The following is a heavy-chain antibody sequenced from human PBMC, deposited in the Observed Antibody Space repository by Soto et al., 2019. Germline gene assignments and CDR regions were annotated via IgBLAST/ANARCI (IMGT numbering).Heavy chain of an antibody. CDR1: GGTFSSYT. D-gene: IGHD4-4*01. CDR3: ASKGFGTTVPRYYYYMDV. V-gene: IGHV1-69*02. CDR2: IIPILGIA. J-gene: IGHJ6*03. Sequence: QVQLVQSGAEVKEPGSSVKVSCKASGGTFSSYTISWVRQAPGQGLEWMGRIIPILGIANYAQKFQGRVTITADKSTSTAYMELSSLRSEDTAVYYCASKGFGTTVPRYYYYMDVWGKGTTVTVSS.